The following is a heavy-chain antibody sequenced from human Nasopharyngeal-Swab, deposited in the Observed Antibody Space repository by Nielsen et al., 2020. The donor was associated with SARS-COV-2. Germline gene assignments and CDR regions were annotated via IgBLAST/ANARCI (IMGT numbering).Heavy chain of an antibody. CDR1: GFTFSIYA. V-gene: IGHV3-23*01. Sequence: GESLKISCAASGFTFSIYAISWVRQAPGKGLEWVSVISGSDHTTYYADSVKGRFTISRDNSKNTVNLQMNSLRVEDTAIYYCAKDRDSGDDSDDYYHYYGMDVWGQGTTVTVFS. CDR3: AKDRDSGDDSDDYYHYYGMDV. J-gene: IGHJ6*02. CDR2: ISGSDHTT. D-gene: IGHD5-12*01.